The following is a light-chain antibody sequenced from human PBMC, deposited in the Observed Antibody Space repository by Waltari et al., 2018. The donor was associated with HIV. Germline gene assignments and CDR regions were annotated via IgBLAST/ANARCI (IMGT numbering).Light chain of an antibody. CDR1: SSDVGGSNY. V-gene: IGLV2-8*01. J-gene: IGLJ2*01. CDR3: SSYAGSNNLVV. Sequence: QSALTQPPSASGSPGQSVTISCTGTSSDVGGSNYVSWYQQHPGKAPKRMIYEVSNRPSGVPDRFSGSKSGNTASLTVSGLQAEDEADYYCSSYAGSNNLVVFGGGTKLTVL. CDR2: EVS.